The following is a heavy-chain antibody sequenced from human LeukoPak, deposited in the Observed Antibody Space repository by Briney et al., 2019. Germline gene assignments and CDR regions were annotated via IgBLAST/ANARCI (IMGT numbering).Heavy chain of an antibody. Sequence: SETLSLTCTVSGGSISSYYWSWIRQPPGKGLEWIGYIYHSGSTNYNPSLKSRVTISVDTSTNQFSLKMKSVTAADTAVYYCARESYSSSYLFDFWGQGTLVTVSS. CDR1: GGSISSYY. CDR3: ARESYSSSYLFDF. V-gene: IGHV4-59*12. CDR2: IYHSGST. J-gene: IGHJ4*02. D-gene: IGHD6-6*01.